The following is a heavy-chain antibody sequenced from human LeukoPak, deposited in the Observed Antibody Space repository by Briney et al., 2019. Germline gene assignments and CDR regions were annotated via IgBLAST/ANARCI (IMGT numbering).Heavy chain of an antibody. CDR1: GYTFTGYY. J-gene: IGHJ6*03. D-gene: IGHD2-2*01. CDR2: INPNSGGT. V-gene: IGHV1-2*06. Sequence: APVKVSCKASGYTFTGYYMHWVRQAPGQGLEWMGRINPNSGGTNYAQKFQGRVTMTRDTSISTAYMQLSRLRSDDTAVYYCASGYCSSTSCLSWGGYYYYYMDVWGKGTTVTVSS. CDR3: ASGYCSSTSCLSWGGYYYYYMDV.